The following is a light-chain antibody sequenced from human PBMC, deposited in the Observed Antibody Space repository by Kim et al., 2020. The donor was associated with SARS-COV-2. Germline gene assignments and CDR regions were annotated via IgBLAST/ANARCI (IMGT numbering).Light chain of an antibody. V-gene: IGKV1-5*01. CDR1: QTISRW. CDR2: DAS. Sequence: SVGDRVTITCRASQTISRWLAWYQQKPGKAPKLLIYDASSLESGLPSRFSGTGSGSGTDFTITISSLQPDDFATYYCQHYYSYPFTFGQGTKLEI. CDR3: QHYYSYPFT. J-gene: IGKJ2*01.